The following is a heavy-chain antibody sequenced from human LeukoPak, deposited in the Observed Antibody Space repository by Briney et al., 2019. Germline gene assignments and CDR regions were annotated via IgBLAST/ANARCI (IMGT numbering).Heavy chain of an antibody. J-gene: IGHJ5*01. CDR1: RGSLSSYC. CDR2: IYYSGST. CDR3: ARQAGLGYCSGGSWYYFLS. V-gene: IGHV4-59*08. Sequence: PSETLSLTCHVPRGSLSSYCWGWMRQPPGKGLEWIGYIYYSGSTNYNPSLKSRVTISVDTSKTQSFLKLTSVTEAGTAVYYCARQAGLGYCSGGSWYYFLSWGHGTLVTVSS. D-gene: IGHD2-15*01.